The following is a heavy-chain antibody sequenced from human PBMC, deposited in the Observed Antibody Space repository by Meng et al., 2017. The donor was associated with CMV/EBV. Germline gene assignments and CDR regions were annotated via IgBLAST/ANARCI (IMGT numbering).Heavy chain of an antibody. Sequence: GGSLRLSCAASGFTFSSYSMNWVRQAPGKGLEWVSYISSSSSTIYYADSVKGRFTISRDNAKNTLYLQMNSLRAEDTAVYYCARERERGLRLLWSRGGWFDPWGQGTLVTVSS. D-gene: IGHD3-10*01. J-gene: IGHJ5*02. CDR2: ISSSSSTI. CDR3: ARERERGLRLLWSRGGWFDP. CDR1: GFTFSSYS. V-gene: IGHV3-48*04.